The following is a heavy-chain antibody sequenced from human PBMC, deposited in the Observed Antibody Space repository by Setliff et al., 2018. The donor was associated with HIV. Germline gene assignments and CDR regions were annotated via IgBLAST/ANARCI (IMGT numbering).Heavy chain of an antibody. V-gene: IGHV4-4*07. Sequence: SETLSLTCTVSGGSINSYYWSWIRQPAGKGLEWIGRIYSSGSTNYNPSLKSRITMSVDMSKNQISLKLRSVTAADTAVYYCARGKTPPYGIVVEDDAFDIWGQGTMVTV. CDR3: ARGKTPPYGIVVEDDAFDI. D-gene: IGHD3-22*01. CDR1: GGSINSYY. CDR2: IYSSGST. J-gene: IGHJ3*02.